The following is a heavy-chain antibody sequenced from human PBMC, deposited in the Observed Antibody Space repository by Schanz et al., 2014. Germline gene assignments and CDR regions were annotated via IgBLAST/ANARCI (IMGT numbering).Heavy chain of an antibody. Sequence: EVQLVESGGDLVQPGGSLRLSCSASGFTFSTFAMHWVRQAPGKGLEYISAISNNGDSTYYADSVKGRFTISRDNSKNTLFLQISSLRVDDMAVYYCGRAGTGMAGWYFELWGRGTLVTVSS. V-gene: IGHV3-64D*06. CDR3: GRAGTGMAGWYFEL. CDR2: ISNNGDST. J-gene: IGHJ2*01. CDR1: GFTFSTFA. D-gene: IGHD5-18*01.